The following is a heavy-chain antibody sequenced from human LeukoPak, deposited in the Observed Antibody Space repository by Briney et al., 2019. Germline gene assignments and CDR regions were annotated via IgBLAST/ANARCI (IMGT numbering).Heavy chain of an antibody. J-gene: IGHJ4*02. D-gene: IGHD3-9*01. Sequence: WSRWAPCHEIEWVTFISPDGSRRHYADSVKGRVTIPRDNAKNTLLLQMNSLRADDTAVYYCARGPKIHLVTGYNPAPLNYWGEVKLV. V-gene: IGHV3-30*17. CDR2: ISPDGSRR. CDR3: ARGPKIHLVTGYNPAPLNY.